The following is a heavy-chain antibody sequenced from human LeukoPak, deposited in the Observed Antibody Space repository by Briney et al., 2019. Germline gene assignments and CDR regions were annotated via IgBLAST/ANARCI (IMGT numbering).Heavy chain of an antibody. CDR2: MNPNNGKT. D-gene: IGHD5-18*01. J-gene: IGHJ4*02. CDR3: ARSGGYNKYDFDY. V-gene: IGHV1-8*01. CDR1: GYTFTGYD. Sequence: GASVKVSCKASGYTFTGYDISWVRQATGQGLEWMGWMNPNNGKTGYAQRFQGRVTMTRNTSISTAYMELSSLRSEDTAVYYCARSGGYNKYDFDYWGQGTLVTVSS.